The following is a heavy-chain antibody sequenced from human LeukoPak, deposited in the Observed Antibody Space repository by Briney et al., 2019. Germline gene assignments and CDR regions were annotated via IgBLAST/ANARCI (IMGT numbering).Heavy chain of an antibody. J-gene: IGHJ6*02. CDR1: GFTFSSYA. V-gene: IGHV3-23*01. CDR2: ISGSGGST. Sequence: GGSLRLSCAASGFTFSSYAMSWVRQAPGKGLEWVSAISGSGGSTYYADSVKGRFTISRDNSKNTLYLQMNSLRAEDTAVYYCAKDRVWLDYYYYYGMDVWGQGTTVTVPS. CDR3: AKDRVWLDYYYYYGMDV. D-gene: IGHD6-19*01.